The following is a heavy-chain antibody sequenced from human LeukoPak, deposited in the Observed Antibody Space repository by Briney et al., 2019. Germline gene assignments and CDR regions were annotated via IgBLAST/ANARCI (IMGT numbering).Heavy chain of an antibody. V-gene: IGHV1-2*02. CDR1: GYTFTCYY. D-gene: IGHD1-26*01. Sequence: ASVKVSCKASGYTFTCYYMHWVRQAPGQGLEWMGWINPNSGDTNYAQKFQGRVTMTRDTSISTAYMELSRLRSDDTAVYYCARGWDIMGAPPPYWGQGTLVTVSS. CDR2: INPNSGDT. J-gene: IGHJ4*02. CDR3: ARGWDIMGAPPPY.